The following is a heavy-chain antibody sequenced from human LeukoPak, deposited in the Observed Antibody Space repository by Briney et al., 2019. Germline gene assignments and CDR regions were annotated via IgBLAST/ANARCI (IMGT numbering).Heavy chain of an antibody. Sequence: PGGSLRLSCAASGFTFSSYWMSWVREAPGKGLEWVSGINWNGGSTGYADSVKGRFTISRDNAKNSLYLQMNSLRAEDTALYYCARSLHDAFDIWGQGTMVTVSS. CDR2: INWNGGST. CDR3: ARSLHDAFDI. J-gene: IGHJ3*02. CDR1: GFTFSSYW. V-gene: IGHV3-20*04.